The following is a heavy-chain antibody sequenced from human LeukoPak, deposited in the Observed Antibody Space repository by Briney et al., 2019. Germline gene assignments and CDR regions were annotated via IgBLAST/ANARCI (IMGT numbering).Heavy chain of an antibody. J-gene: IGHJ4*02. CDR3: ARGLGYCTSTTCLLPFDY. Sequence: GGSLRLSCAASGFTFSTYYMTWVRQAPGKGLECVAVIYSGGSTYYADSVKGRFTVSTDNSKNTLCLQMNSLRAEDTAMYYCARGLGYCTSTTCLLPFDYWGEGTLVSVSS. D-gene: IGHD2-2*01. CDR2: IYSGGST. CDR1: GFTFSTYY. V-gene: IGHV3-53*01.